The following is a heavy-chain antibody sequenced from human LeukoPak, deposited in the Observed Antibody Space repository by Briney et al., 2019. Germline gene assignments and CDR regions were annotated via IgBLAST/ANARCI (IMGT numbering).Heavy chain of an antibody. Sequence: GGSLRLSCAASGFTFSDYSINWVRQAPGKGLEWVSSISTSSTYTFYADSVKGRFTISRDNRKNILYLQMSSLTAEDTAVYYCARDGSGFYLSYYMDVWGKGTTVTVSS. CDR3: ARDGSGFYLSYYMDV. CDR2: ISTSSTYT. V-gene: IGHV3-21*06. J-gene: IGHJ6*03. D-gene: IGHD6-25*01. CDR1: GFTFSDYS.